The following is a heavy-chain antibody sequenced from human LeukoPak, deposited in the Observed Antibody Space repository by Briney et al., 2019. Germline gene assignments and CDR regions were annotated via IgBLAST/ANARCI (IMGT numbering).Heavy chain of an antibody. J-gene: IGHJ4*02. CDR1: GFSFNESY. Sequence: GGSLRLSCAASGFSFNESYMSWIRQAPGKGLEWVAYISGSGNSMYYTDSVKVRFTISMDNARNSLFLHMISLRADDTAVYYCVRGKRRFDYWGRGTLVTVSS. V-gene: IGHV3-11*01. CDR3: VRGKRRFDY. CDR2: ISGSGNSM.